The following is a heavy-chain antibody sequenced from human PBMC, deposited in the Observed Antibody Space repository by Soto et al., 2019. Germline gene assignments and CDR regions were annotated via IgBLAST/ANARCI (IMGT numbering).Heavy chain of an antibody. Sequence: GGSLRLSCAASGFTFTNYAMTWVRQAPGKGLEWVSISSGSGSGGSTNYADSVKGRFTISRDNSKNTLYLQMNSLRVEDTAVYYCAKDRDDYRNYVFDYWGQGTLVTVS. CDR2: SSGSGSGGST. CDR3: AKDRDDYRNYVFDY. J-gene: IGHJ4*02. V-gene: IGHV3-23*01. D-gene: IGHD4-4*01. CDR1: GFTFTNYA.